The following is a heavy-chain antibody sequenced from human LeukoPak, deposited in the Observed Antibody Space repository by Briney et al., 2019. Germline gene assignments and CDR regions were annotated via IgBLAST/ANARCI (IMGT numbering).Heavy chain of an antibody. CDR3: AKLAPIFDSSGYYHDY. J-gene: IGHJ4*02. CDR1: GFTFNNYG. CDR2: IRYDGGNE. D-gene: IGHD3-22*01. V-gene: IGHV3-30*02. Sequence: AGGSLRLSCAASGFTFNNYGMHWVRQAPGKGLGWVAFIRYDGGNEYYADSVKGRFAISRDNSRDTLYLQMNSLRAEDTAVYYCAKLAPIFDSSGYYHDYWGQGTLVTVSS.